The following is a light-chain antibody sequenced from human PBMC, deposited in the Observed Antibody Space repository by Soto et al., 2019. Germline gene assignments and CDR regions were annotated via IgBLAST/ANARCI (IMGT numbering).Light chain of an antibody. J-gene: IGKJ1*01. CDR2: TAS. Sequence: EMGLTQSPGTLSLSPGERATLSCRASQSVSNNYLAWYQRKPGQTPRLLIYTASSRAAGVPDRFSGSGSGTDFTLTISRLEPGDFAVYCCQPYGRSPATFGQGTKVDIK. CDR3: QPYGRSPAT. CDR1: QSVSNNY. V-gene: IGKV3-20*01.